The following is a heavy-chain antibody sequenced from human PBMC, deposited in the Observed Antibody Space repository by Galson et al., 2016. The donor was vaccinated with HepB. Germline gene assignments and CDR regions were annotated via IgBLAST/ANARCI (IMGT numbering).Heavy chain of an antibody. Sequence: SLRLSCAASGFNFDDPDMHWVRQAPGKGLEWVSSISWNSVRLGYADSVKGRFTISRDNARKSLYLQMNSLRPEDTAVYYCAKERGIWGTYRRAGLDQWGQGTPVIVSS. J-gene: IGHJ5*02. CDR3: AKERGIWGTYRRAGLDQ. CDR1: GFNFDDPD. CDR2: ISWNSVRL. V-gene: IGHV3-9*01. D-gene: IGHD3-16*02.